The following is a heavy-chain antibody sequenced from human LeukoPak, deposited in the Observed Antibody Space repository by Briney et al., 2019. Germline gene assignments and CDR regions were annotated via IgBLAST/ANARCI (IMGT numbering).Heavy chain of an antibody. J-gene: IGHJ2*01. V-gene: IGHV4-34*01. CDR3: ARKFNSRYFDL. D-gene: IGHD4-23*01. Sequence: SETLSLTCAVYGGSFSGYYWSWIRQPPGKGLEWIGEINHRGSTNYNPSLKSRVTISVDTSKNQFSLKLSSVTAADTAVYYCARKFNSRYFDLWGRGTLVTVSS. CDR1: GGSFSGYY. CDR2: INHRGST.